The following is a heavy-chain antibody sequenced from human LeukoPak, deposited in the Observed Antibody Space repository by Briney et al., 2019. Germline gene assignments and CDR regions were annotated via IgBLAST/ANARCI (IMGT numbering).Heavy chain of an antibody. CDR1: GFTFSSYA. Sequence: QAGGSLRLSCAASGFTFSSYAMSWVRQAPGKGLEWVSVVYSGGTTYYADSVKGRFTISRDNSKNTLYLQMNSLRAEDTAVYYCARASTGAYWYFDLWGRGTLVTVSS. CDR3: ARASTGAYWYFDL. CDR2: VYSGGTT. D-gene: IGHD3-10*01. J-gene: IGHJ2*01. V-gene: IGHV3-53*01.